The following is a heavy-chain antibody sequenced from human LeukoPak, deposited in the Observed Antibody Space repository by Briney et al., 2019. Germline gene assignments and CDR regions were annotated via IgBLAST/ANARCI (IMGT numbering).Heavy chain of an antibody. D-gene: IGHD2-8*02. J-gene: IGHJ4*02. CDR2: INPSGSNS. CDR1: GYTFSSHY. V-gene: IGHV1-46*01. CDR3: SSPKSPYEGTGPHN. Sequence: GASVKVSCKASGYTFSSHYIHWVRQAPGQGLQWMGVINPSGSNSRYAEEFQGRVTMTRDTSTNTVNMELSSLRSNDTAVYYCSSPKSPYEGTGPHNWGQGTQVTVSS.